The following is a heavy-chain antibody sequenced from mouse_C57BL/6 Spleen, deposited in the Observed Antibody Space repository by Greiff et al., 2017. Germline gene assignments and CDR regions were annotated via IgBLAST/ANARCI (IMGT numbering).Heavy chain of an antibody. D-gene: IGHD2-5*01. V-gene: IGHV1-5*01. J-gene: IGHJ4*01. CDR1: GYTFTSYW. CDR2: IYPGNSDT. CDR3: TRHNYSNYRDYAMDY. Sequence: EVHLVESGTVLARPGASVKMSCKTSGYTFTSYWMHWVKQRPGQGLEWIGAIYPGNSDTSYNQKFKGKAKLTAVTSASSAYMELSSLTNEDSAVYYCTRHNYSNYRDYAMDYWGQGTSVTVSS.